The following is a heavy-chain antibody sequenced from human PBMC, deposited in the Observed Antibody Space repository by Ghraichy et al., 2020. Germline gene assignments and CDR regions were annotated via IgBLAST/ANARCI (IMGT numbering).Heavy chain of an antibody. D-gene: IGHD3-3*01. CDR1: GYTFTSYA. V-gene: IGHV7-4-1*02. J-gene: IGHJ4*02. CDR3: ARSNIHLGVANLDY. CDR2: INTNTGNP. Sequence: ASVKVSCKASGYTFTSYAMNWVRQAPGQGLEWMGWINTNTGNPTYAQGFTGRFVFSLDTSVSTAYLQISSLKAEDTAVYYCARSNIHLGVANLDYWGQGTLVTVSS.